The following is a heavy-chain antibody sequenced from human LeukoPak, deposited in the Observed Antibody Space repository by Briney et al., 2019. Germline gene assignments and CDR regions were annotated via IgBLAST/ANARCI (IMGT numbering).Heavy chain of an antibody. D-gene: IGHD3-9*01. CDR2: ISSSSSTI. CDR3: ARDQSHYDILTGYWYFDL. Sequence: GGSPRLSCAASGFTFSSYSMNWVRQAPGKGLEWVSYISSSSSTIYYADSVKGRFTISRDNAKNSLYLQMNSLRAEDTAVYYCARDQSHYDILTGYWYFDLWGRGTLVTVSS. J-gene: IGHJ2*01. V-gene: IGHV3-48*01. CDR1: GFTFSSYS.